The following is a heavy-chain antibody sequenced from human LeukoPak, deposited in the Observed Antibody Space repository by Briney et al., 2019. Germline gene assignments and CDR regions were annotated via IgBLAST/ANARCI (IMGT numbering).Heavy chain of an antibody. Sequence: SETLSLTCTVSGGSISSYYWSWIRRPPGKGLEWIGYIYYSGSTNYNPSLKSRVTISVDTSKNQFSLKLSSVTAADTAVYYCASAPYDFWSGYSNYYFDYWGQGTLVTVSS. J-gene: IGHJ4*02. CDR2: IYYSGST. CDR1: GGSISSYY. CDR3: ASAPYDFWSGYSNYYFDY. V-gene: IGHV4-59*01. D-gene: IGHD3-3*01.